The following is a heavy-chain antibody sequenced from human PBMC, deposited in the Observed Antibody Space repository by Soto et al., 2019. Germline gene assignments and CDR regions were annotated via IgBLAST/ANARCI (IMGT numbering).Heavy chain of an antibody. Sequence: GGSLRLSCTASGFTFGDYAMSWFRQAPGKGLEWVGFIRSKAYGGTTEYAASVKGRFTISRDDSKSMAYLQMNSLKTEDTAVYYCTRELAPDYGDHEYYFDYWGQGTLVTVSS. D-gene: IGHD4-17*01. J-gene: IGHJ4*02. CDR3: TRELAPDYGDHEYYFDY. V-gene: IGHV3-49*03. CDR2: IRSKAYGGTT. CDR1: GFTFGDYA.